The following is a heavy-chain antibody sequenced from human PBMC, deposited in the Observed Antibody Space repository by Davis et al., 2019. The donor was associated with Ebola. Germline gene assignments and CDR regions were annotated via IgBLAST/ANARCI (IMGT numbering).Heavy chain of an antibody. V-gene: IGHV4-38-2*02. J-gene: IGHJ4*02. Sequence: SETLSLTCTVSGYSISSGYYWGWIRQPPGKGLEWIGSIYHSGSTYYNPSLKSRVTISVDTSKNQFSLKLSSVTAADTAVYYCARGSSGYYFFYWGQGTLVTVSS. CDR1: GYSISSGYY. D-gene: IGHD3-22*01. CDR3: ARGSSGYYFFY. CDR2: IYHSGST.